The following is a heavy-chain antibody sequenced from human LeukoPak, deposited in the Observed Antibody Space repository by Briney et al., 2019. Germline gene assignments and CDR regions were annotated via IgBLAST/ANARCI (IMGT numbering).Heavy chain of an antibody. CDR2: ISSSSSYI. J-gene: IGHJ4*02. Sequence: GGSLRLSCAASGFTFSSYSMSWVRQAPGKGLEWVSSISSSSSYIYYADSVKGRFTISRDNSKNSLYLQMNSLRAEDTALYYCARGDILASVDFWGQGILVTVSS. CDR1: GFTFSSYS. V-gene: IGHV3-21*01. CDR3: ARGDILASVDF. D-gene: IGHD5-12*01.